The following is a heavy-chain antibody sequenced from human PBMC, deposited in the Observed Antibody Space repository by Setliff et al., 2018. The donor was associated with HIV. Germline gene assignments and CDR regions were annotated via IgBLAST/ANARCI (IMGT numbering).Heavy chain of an antibody. CDR3: ARDPRGLLSPVPRGYFDY. D-gene: IGHD3-22*01. J-gene: IGHJ4*02. CDR2: IYHSGTA. CDR1: GFSISSNYY. V-gene: IGHV4-38-2*02. Sequence: SGTLSLTCNVSGFSISSNYYWGWVRQPPGRGLEWIGNIYHSGTAYYNPSFKTRVAISIDTSKNYVSLKLRSLTAADTAIYYCARDPRGLLSPVPRGYFDYWGQGALVTSPQ.